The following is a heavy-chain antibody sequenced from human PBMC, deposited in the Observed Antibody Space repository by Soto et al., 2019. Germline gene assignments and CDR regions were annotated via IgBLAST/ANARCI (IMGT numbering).Heavy chain of an antibody. D-gene: IGHD3-10*01. CDR3: ARPPLLAGFGELSWFDP. Sequence: QVQLVQSGAEVKKPGASVKVSCKASGYTFTGYYMHWVRQAPGQGLEWMGWINPNSGGTNYAQKFQGRVTMTRDTSISTAYMELSRLRSDDTAVYYCARPPLLAGFGELSWFDPWGQGTLVTVSS. CDR1: GYTFTGYY. V-gene: IGHV1-2*02. J-gene: IGHJ5*02. CDR2: INPNSGGT.